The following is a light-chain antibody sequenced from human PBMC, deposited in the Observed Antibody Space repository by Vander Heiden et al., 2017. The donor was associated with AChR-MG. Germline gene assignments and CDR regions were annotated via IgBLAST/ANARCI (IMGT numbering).Light chain of an antibody. J-gene: IGLJ3*02. V-gene: IGLV3-21*02. CDR2: DDS. Sequence: YVLTQTPSVSVAPGQPLKITCSGHNMGANSVPWYQQNPGPALVWVVYDDSDRPSAIPERISGSNSGSTATLTSSRVEGGDEADYFCQVLDKSSEHWVFGGGTKVTVL. CDR3: QVLDKSSEHWV. CDR1: NMGANS.